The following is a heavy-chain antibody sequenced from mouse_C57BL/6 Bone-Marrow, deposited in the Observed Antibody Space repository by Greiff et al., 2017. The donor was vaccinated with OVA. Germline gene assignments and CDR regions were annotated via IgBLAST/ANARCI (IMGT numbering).Heavy chain of an antibody. D-gene: IGHD1-1*01. Sequence: VKLQELGPGLAKPSQTLSPTCSVSGYSLTSDYWNWIRKFSGNKLEYMGYISYSGSTYYNPSLKSRITITRDTSKNQYYLQLNSVTTEDTATYYCARYGSSPYYFDYWGQGTTLTVSS. CDR3: ARYGSSPYYFDY. CDR2: ISYSGST. CDR1: GYSLTSDY. J-gene: IGHJ2*01. V-gene: IGHV3-8*01.